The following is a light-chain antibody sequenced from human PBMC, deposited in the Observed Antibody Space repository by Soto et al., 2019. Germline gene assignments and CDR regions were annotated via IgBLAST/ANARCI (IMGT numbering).Light chain of an antibody. CDR3: SSYTSSSTLGV. CDR2: DVS. J-gene: IGLJ2*01. Sequence: QSALTQPASVSGSPGPSITISCTGTSSDVGGYNYVSWYHQHPGKAPKLLIYDVSNRPSGVSNRFSGSKSGNTASLTISGLQAEDEADYYCSSYTSSSTLGVFGGGTKVTVL. V-gene: IGLV2-14*01. CDR1: SSDVGGYNY.